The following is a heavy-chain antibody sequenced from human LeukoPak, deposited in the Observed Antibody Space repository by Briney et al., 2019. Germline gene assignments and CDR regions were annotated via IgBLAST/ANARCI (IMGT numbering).Heavy chain of an antibody. V-gene: IGHV1-18*01. CDR2: ISAYNGNT. CDR1: GYTFTSYG. Sequence: ASVKVSCKASGYTFTSYGISWVRQAPGQGLEWMGWISAYNGNTNYAQKLQGRVTITADESTSTAYMELSSLRSEDTAVYYCATMPYYDFWSGEGYWGQGTLVTVSS. CDR3: ATMPYYDFWSGEGY. J-gene: IGHJ4*02. D-gene: IGHD3-3*01.